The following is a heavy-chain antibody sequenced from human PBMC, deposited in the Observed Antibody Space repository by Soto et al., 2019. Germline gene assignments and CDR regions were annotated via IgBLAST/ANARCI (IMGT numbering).Heavy chain of an antibody. Sequence: WETLSLTCTVSGGSISPSRSYWAWIRLTTGKGLEWIGTIYYSGSTYYNPSLKSRVTISVDTSNNQFSLRLSSVAAADTALYYCARHLSRRSIVATAVSIDFPGQGTMVSVSS. CDR2: IYYSGST. D-gene: IGHD5-12*01. J-gene: IGHJ4*03. CDR3: ARHLSRRSIVATAVSIDF. CDR1: GGSISPSRSY. V-gene: IGHV4-39*01.